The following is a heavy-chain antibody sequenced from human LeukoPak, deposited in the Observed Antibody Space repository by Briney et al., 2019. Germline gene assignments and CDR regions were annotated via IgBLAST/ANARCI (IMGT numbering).Heavy chain of an antibody. J-gene: IGHJ4*02. CDR2: IYYSGIT. Sequence: SETLSLTCTVSGGSISSSSYYWGWIRQPPGKGLGWIGCIYYSGITYYNPSLKSRVTISVDTSTIQLSLKRRSVAAADTAVYYCARLSYGSGSYPYYFDYWGQGTLVTVSS. CDR1: GGSISSSSYY. CDR3: ARLSYGSGSYPYYFDY. D-gene: IGHD3-10*01. V-gene: IGHV4-39*01.